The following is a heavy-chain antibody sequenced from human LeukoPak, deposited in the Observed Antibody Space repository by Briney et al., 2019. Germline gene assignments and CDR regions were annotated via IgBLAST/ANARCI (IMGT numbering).Heavy chain of an antibody. CDR1: GGTFSSYA. J-gene: IGHJ4*02. V-gene: IGHV1-69*05. D-gene: IGHD4-17*01. CDR2: IIPIFGTA. CDR3: ARVQRDGDYVYY. Sequence: ASVKVSCKASGGTFSSYAVSWVRQAPGQGLEWMGRIIPIFGTANYAQKFQGRVTITTDESTSTAYMELSSLRSEDTAVYYCARVQRDGDYVYYWGQGTLVTVSS.